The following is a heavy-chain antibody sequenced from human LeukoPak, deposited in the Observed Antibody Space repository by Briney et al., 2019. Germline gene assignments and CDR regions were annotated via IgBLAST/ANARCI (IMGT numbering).Heavy chain of an antibody. D-gene: IGHD3-3*01. V-gene: IGHV4-34*01. CDR2: INHSGST. CDR3: ARATYYDFWSGYYTRYYFDY. J-gene: IGHJ4*02. Sequence: PSETLSLTCAVYGGSFSGYYWSWIRQPPGKGLEWIGEINHSGSTNYNPSLKSRVTISVDTSKNQFSLKLSSVTAADTAVYYCARATYYDFWSGYYTRYYFDYWGQGTLVTVSS. CDR1: GGSFSGYY.